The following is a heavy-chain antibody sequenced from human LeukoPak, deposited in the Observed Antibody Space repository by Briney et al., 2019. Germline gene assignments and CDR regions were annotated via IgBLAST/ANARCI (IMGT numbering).Heavy chain of an antibody. CDR2: IYPGDSET. D-gene: IGHD3-22*01. J-gene: IGHJ6*02. CDR1: GYSFTSYW. Sequence: GESLKISCKGSGYSFTSYWIGWVRQMPGKGLEWMGTIYPGDSETRYSPSFQGQVTISADKSISTAYLQWSSLKASDTAMYYCARRGSSGYYSLYYYGMDVWGQGTTVTVSS. CDR3: ARRGSSGYYSLYYYGMDV. V-gene: IGHV5-51*01.